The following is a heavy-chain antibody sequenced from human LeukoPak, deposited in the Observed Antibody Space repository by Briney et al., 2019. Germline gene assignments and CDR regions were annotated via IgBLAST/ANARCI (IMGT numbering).Heavy chain of an antibody. V-gene: IGHV3-33*06. J-gene: IGHJ4*02. Sequence: GWSLRLSCAASGFTFSSYGMHWVRQAPGKGLEWVAVIWYDGSNKYYADSVKGRFTISRDNSKNTLYLQMNSLRAEDTAVYYCAKAEVHLLSYYFDYWGQGTLVTVSS. CDR2: IWYDGSNK. CDR1: GFTFSSYG. CDR3: AKAEVHLLSYYFDY. D-gene: IGHD3-3*01.